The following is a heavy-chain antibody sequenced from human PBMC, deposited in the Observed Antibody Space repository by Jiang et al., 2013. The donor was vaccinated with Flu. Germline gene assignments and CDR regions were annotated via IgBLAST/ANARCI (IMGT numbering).Heavy chain of an antibody. CDR3: ARRRYYYYGMDV. J-gene: IGHJ6*02. CDR2: IYYSGST. CDR1: GGSISSYY. Sequence: LLKPSETLSLTCTVSGGSISSYYWSWIRQPPGKGLEWIGYIYYSGSTNYNPSLKSRVTISVDTSKNQFSLKLSSVTAADTAVYYCARRRYYYYGMDVWGQGTTVTVSS. V-gene: IGHV4-59*08.